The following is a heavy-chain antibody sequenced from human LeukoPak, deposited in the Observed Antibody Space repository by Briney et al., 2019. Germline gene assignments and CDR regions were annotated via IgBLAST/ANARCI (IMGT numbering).Heavy chain of an antibody. J-gene: IGHJ4*02. D-gene: IGHD3-22*01. V-gene: IGHV3-48*01. CDR3: ARKSGSSGYPFDY. CDR2: ITSSSSAI. Sequence: AGGSLRLSCAASGFAFSSYSMNWVRQAPGKGLEWVSYITSSSSAIYYADSVKGRFTISRDNAKNSLYLQINSLRAEDTAVYYCARKSGSSGYPFDYWGQGTVVTVSS. CDR1: GFAFSSYS.